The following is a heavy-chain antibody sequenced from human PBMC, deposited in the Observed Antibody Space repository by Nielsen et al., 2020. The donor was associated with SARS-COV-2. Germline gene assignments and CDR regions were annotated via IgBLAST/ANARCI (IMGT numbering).Heavy chain of an antibody. J-gene: IGHJ4*02. CDR1: GGALTLFS. CDR2: FDPQDGET. Sequence: ASVKVSCKVSGGALTLFSMHWVRQAPGKGLEWMGEFDPQDGETTYAQKFQGRVTMTEDTSIDTAYLDLSGLRSDDTAVYYCARPPYWGQGTLVTVSS. V-gene: IGHV1-24*01. CDR3: ARPPY.